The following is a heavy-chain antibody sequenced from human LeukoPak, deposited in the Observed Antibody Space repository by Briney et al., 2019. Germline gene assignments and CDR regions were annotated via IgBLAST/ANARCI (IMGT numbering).Heavy chain of an antibody. V-gene: IGHV5-51*01. J-gene: IGHJ5*02. Sequence: GESLKISCKGSGYSFTSYWIGWVRQMPGKGLEWMGIIYPGDSDTRYSPSFQGQVTISADKSISTAYLQWSSLKASDTAMYYCARPKAAGYYGSGSPSLNWFDPWGQGTLVTVSS. CDR2: IYPGDSDT. CDR3: ARPKAAGYYGSGSPSLNWFDP. D-gene: IGHD3-10*01. CDR1: GYSFTSYW.